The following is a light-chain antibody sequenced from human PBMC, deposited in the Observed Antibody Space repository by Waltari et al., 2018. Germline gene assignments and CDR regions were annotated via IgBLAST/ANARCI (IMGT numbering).Light chain of an antibody. Sequence: QSALTQPASESGSPVQSITIACTVTSSDVGGHHYFSSYQQHPGKAPKLIIYDVTDRPSGVSNRFSGSKFGNTASLTISGLQAEDEADYYCSSYTSSGTPYVFGTGTRVTVL. J-gene: IGLJ1*01. CDR3: SSYTSSGTPYV. V-gene: IGLV2-14*03. CDR1: SSDVGGHHY. CDR2: DVT.